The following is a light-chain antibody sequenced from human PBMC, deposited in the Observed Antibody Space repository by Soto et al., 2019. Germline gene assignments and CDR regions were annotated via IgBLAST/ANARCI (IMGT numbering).Light chain of an antibody. V-gene: IGKV3-15*01. CDR3: QQYYNLAPFT. CDR2: GAS. J-gene: IGKJ3*01. Sequence: EIVMTQSPATLSVSPGERVTLSCRASQSVSSSLAWYQQKPGQAPRLLIYGASTRATGIPTMFSGSGFGTEFTLTNNSLESEDFGVFYCQQYYNLAPFTFGPGTKVDIK. CDR1: QSVSSS.